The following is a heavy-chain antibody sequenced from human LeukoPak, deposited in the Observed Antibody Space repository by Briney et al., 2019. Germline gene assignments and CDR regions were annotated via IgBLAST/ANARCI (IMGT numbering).Heavy chain of an antibody. CDR1: GGSISSYY. D-gene: IGHD4-23*01. V-gene: IGHV4-59*12. Sequence: SETLSLTCTVSGGSISSYYWSWIRQPPGKGLEWIGYIYNSGRTNYNPSLKSRVTISVDTSKNQFSLKLSSVTAADTAVYYCARRLRWYLALDIWGQGTMVTVSS. J-gene: IGHJ3*02. CDR3: ARRLRWYLALDI. CDR2: IYNSGRT.